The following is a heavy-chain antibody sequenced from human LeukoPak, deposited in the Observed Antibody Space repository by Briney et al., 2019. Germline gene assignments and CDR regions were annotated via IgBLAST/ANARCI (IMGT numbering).Heavy chain of an antibody. Sequence: GGSQRLSCAASGFTFSSYGMHWVRQAPGKGLEWVAVISYDGSNKYYADSVRRRFTISRDNTKNLLYLEMNSLRAEDTAMYYCVRDVGAVRGEVYFDYWGQGTLVTVSS. CDR2: ISYDGSNK. D-gene: IGHD3-16*01. CDR3: VRDVGAVRGEVYFDY. V-gene: IGHV3-30*03. J-gene: IGHJ4*02. CDR1: GFTFSSYG.